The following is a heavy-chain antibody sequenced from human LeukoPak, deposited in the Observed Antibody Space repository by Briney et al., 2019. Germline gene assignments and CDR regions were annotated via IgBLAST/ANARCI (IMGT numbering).Heavy chain of an antibody. D-gene: IGHD3-10*01. Sequence: AGGSLRLSCAASGFTFSSYAMHWVRQTPGKGLDWVAVISHDGSDKFYAGSVKGRFTISRDNSKNTLYLQMNSLRAEDTAVYYCARLSYYYGSGSAYWGQGTLVTVSS. CDR3: ARLSYYYGSGSAY. CDR2: ISHDGSDK. J-gene: IGHJ4*02. CDR1: GFTFSSYA. V-gene: IGHV3-30-3*01.